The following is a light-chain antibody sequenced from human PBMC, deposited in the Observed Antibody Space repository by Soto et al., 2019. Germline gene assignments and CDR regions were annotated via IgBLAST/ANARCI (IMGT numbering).Light chain of an antibody. CDR2: DGS. V-gene: IGKV3-11*01. CDR3: HQHNNWHSVT. CDR1: QSVSSY. J-gene: IGKJ1*01. Sequence: EILLTQSPATLSLSPGERATLSCRASQSVSSYLAGYQQKPGEAPRLLIYDGSARATGVPARFSGSGSGTDFTLTISSLQPEDFAVYYCHQHNNWHSVTFGRGTKVDIK.